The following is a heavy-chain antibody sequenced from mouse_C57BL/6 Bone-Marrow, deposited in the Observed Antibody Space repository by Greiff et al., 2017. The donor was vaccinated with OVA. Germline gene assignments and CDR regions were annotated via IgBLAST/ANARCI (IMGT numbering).Heavy chain of an antibody. D-gene: IGHD1-1*01. V-gene: IGHV2-2*01. CDR2: IWSGGST. CDR1: GFSLTSYG. CDR3: AGAGSSPYYFDY. J-gene: IGHJ2*01. Sequence: QVQLQQSGPGLVQPSQSLSITCTVSGFSLTSYGVHWVRQSPGKGLEWLGVIWSGGSTDYYAAFISRLSTSKDDSKTQVFFKMNSRQADDTAIYYCAGAGSSPYYFDYWGQGTTLTVSS.